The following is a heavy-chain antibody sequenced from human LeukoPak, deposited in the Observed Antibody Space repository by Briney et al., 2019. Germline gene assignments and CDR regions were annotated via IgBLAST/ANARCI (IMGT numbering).Heavy chain of an antibody. J-gene: IGHJ4*02. V-gene: IGHV4-30-4*01. Sequence: SETLSLTCTVSGGSISSGDYYWSWIRQPPGKGLEWIGYIYYSGSTYYNPSLKSRVTISVDTSKNQFSLKLSSVTAADTAVYYCARGDSSGYYFDYWGQRTLVTVSS. CDR1: GGSISSGDYY. D-gene: IGHD3-22*01. CDR3: ARGDSSGYYFDY. CDR2: IYYSGST.